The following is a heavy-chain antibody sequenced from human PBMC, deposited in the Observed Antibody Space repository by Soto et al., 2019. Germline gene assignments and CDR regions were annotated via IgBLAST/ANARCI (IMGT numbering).Heavy chain of an antibody. D-gene: IGHD3-22*01. Sequence: ASVKVSCKASGGTFSSYAISWVRQAPGQGLEWMGGIIPIFGTANYAQKFQGRVTITADESTSTAYMELSSLRSEDTAVYYCARVSGDSSGYYYYYYGMDVWGQGTTVTVSS. J-gene: IGHJ6*02. CDR2: IIPIFGTA. CDR3: ARVSGDSSGYYYYYYGMDV. V-gene: IGHV1-69*13. CDR1: GGTFSSYA.